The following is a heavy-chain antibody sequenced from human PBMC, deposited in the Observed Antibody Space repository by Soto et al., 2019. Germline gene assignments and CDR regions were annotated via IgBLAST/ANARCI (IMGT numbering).Heavy chain of an antibody. CDR2: IKQDGSEK. Sequence: GGSLRLSCAASGFTFSSYWMSWVRQAPGKGLEWVANIKQDGSEKYYVDSVKGRFTISRDNAKNSLYLQTNSLRAEDTAVYYCARGKYYYDSSGLYYYYGMDVWGQGTTVTVSS. CDR3: ARGKYYYDSSGLYYYYGMDV. D-gene: IGHD3-22*01. V-gene: IGHV3-7*03. J-gene: IGHJ6*02. CDR1: GFTFSSYW.